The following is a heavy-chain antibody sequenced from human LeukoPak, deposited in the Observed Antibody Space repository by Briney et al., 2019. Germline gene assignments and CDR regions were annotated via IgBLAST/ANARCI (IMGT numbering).Heavy chain of an antibody. CDR2: IIPIFGTA. Sequence: SVKVSCKASGGTFSSYAISWVRQAPGQGLEWMGGIIPIFGTANYAQKFQGRVTITADESTSTAYMELSSLRSEDTAVYYCAREVAVAGTTDAFDIWGQGTMVTVSS. CDR1: GGTFSSYA. V-gene: IGHV1-69*13. J-gene: IGHJ3*02. D-gene: IGHD6-19*01. CDR3: AREVAVAGTTDAFDI.